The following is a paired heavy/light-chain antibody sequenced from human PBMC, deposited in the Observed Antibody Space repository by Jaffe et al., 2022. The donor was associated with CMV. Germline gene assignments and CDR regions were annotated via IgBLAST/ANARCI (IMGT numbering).Light chain of an antibody. CDR3: QQSYSRT. Sequence: DIQMTQSPSSLSASVGDRVTITCRASQTINNYLNWYQQKPGKAPTVVIYGASNLQSGVPSRFSGSGSGTDFTLTISSLQLEDFATYYCQQSYSRTFGQGTKVEIK. J-gene: IGKJ1*01. CDR1: QTINNY. V-gene: IGKV1-39*01. CDR2: GAS.
Heavy chain of an antibody. CDR2: IYNSGSHSSNPSLT. V-gene: IGHV4-4*08. CDR3: ARDRYSYGLFEY. CDR1: GASINSSY. D-gene: IGHD5-18*01. J-gene: IGHJ4*02. Sequence: QVQLQESGPGLVKPSETLSLTCAVSGASINSSYWSWIRQSPGKGLEWIGNIYNSGSHSSNPSLTNYNPSLKSRVIISVDTSKNHFSLKLTSVTAADTAVYYCARDRYSYGLFEYWGQGTLVTVSS.